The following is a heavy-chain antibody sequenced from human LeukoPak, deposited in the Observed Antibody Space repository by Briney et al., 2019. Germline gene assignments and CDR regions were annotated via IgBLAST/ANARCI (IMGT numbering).Heavy chain of an antibody. CDR1: GYTFTSYG. J-gene: IGHJ6*02. CDR2: ISAYNGNT. Sequence: GASVKVSCKASGYTFTSYGISWVRQAPGQGLEWMGWISAYNGNTNYAQKLQGRVTMTTDTSTSTAYMELRSLRSDDTAVYYCARDRGQQWGYYYYYYGMDVWGQGTTVTVSS. D-gene: IGHD6-19*01. V-gene: IGHV1-18*01. CDR3: ARDRGQQWGYYYYYYGMDV.